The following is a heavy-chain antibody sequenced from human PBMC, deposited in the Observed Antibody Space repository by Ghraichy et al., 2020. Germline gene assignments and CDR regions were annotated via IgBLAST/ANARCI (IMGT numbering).Heavy chain of an antibody. CDR1: GFTFSSYA. Sequence: GGSLRLSCAGSGFTFSSYAMSWVRQAPGKGLEWVSGISGSGGNTHYADSVKGRITVSRDNSKNTLYLQMNSLRAEDTAVYYCAKEATYEFWSGYSAYGMDVLGEGTTVTGSS. J-gene: IGHJ6*04. D-gene: IGHD3-3*01. CDR2: ISGSGGNT. V-gene: IGHV3-23*01. CDR3: AKEATYEFWSGYSAYGMDV.